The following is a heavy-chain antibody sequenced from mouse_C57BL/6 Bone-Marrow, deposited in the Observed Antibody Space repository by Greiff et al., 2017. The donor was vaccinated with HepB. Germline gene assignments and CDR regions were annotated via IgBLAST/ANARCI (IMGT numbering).Heavy chain of an antibody. CDR3: ARYPGYAMDY. V-gene: IGHV7-3*01. J-gene: IGHJ4*01. CDR1: GFTFTDYY. CDR2: IRNKANGYTT. Sequence: EVQVVESGGGLVQPGGSLSLSCAASGFTFTDYYMSWVRQPPGKALEWLGFIRNKANGYTTEYSASVKGRFTISRDNSQSILYLQMNALRAEDSATYYCARYPGYAMDYWGQGTSVTVSS.